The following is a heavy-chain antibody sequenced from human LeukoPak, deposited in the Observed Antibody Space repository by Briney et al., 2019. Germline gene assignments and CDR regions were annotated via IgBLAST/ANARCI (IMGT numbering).Heavy chain of an antibody. CDR1: GFTFSSYG. CDR3: ARDHSYEGGNWFDP. Sequence: PGGSLRLSCAASGFTFSSYGMHWVRQAPGKGLEWVAFIRYDGSNKYYADSVKGRFTISRDNSKNTLYLQMNSLRAEDTAVYYCARDHSYEGGNWFDPWGQGTLVTVSS. CDR2: IRYDGSNK. J-gene: IGHJ5*02. V-gene: IGHV3-30*02. D-gene: IGHD5-18*01.